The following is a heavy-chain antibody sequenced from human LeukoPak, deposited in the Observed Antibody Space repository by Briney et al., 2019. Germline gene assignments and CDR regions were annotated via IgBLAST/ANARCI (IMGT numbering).Heavy chain of an antibody. CDR2: INHSGST. CDR3: ARSRNYYDSCGYYDY. D-gene: IGHD3-22*01. J-gene: IGHJ4*02. Sequence: SETLSLTCAVYGGSFSGYYWSWIRQPPGKGLEWIGEINHSGSTNYNPSLKSRVTISVDTSKNQFSLKLSSVTAADTAVYYCARSRNYYDSCGYYDYWGQGTLVTVSS. V-gene: IGHV4-34*01. CDR1: GGSFSGYY.